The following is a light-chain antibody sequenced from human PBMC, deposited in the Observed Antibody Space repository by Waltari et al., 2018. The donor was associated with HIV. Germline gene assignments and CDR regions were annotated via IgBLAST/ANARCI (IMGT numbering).Light chain of an antibody. CDR2: DVN. CDR1: SSDVGGYNY. V-gene: IGLV2-11*01. J-gene: IGLJ2*01. Sequence: QSALTQPRSVSGSPGQSVTISCTGTSSDVGGYNYVSWYQHHPNKGPKLLIYDVNKRPSGVPDRFPGSKAGNTASLTISGLQAEDEADYYCCSYADTYFVLFGGRTKLTVL. CDR3: CSYADTYFVL.